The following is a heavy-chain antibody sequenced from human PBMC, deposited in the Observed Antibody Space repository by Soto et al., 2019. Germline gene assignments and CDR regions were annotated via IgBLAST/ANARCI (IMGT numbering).Heavy chain of an antibody. V-gene: IGHV4-30-2*01. CDR2: IYHSGST. Sequence: SETLSLTCAVSGGSLSSGGYSWSWIRQPPGKGLEWIGYIYHSGSTYYNPSLKSRVTISVDRSKNQFSLKLSSVTAADTAVYYCARGDYYGSRSYLDYWGQGTLVTVSS. D-gene: IGHD3-10*01. CDR3: ARGDYYGSRSYLDY. J-gene: IGHJ4*02. CDR1: GGSLSSGGYS.